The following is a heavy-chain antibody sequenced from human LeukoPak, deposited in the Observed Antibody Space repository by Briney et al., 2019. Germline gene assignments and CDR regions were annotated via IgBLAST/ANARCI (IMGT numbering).Heavy chain of an antibody. CDR2: IYYSGST. D-gene: IGHD3-22*01. CDR3: ARVLRITMIVVVIQNWFDP. Sequence: PSETLSLTCTVSGGSISSSSYYWGWIRQPPGKGLEWIGSIYYSGSTYYNPSLKSRVTISVDTSKNQFSLKLSSVTAADMAVYYCARVLRITMIVVVIQNWFDPWGQGTLVTVSS. CDR1: GGSISSSSYY. V-gene: IGHV4-39*07. J-gene: IGHJ5*02.